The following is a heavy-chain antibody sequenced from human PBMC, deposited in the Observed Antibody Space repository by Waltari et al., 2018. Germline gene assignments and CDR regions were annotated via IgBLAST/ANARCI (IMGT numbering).Heavy chain of an antibody. CDR1: GYTFTNYG. Sequence: EVPLVQSGAEVNKPGESLKISCQGSGYTFTNYGIGWVRQMPGKGLEWMGIIYPGDSDTTYSPSFEGQVTISADKSISIAYLQWSSLKASDTAMYYCVRQVGTNWFDPWGQGTLVTVSS. CDR2: IYPGDSDT. J-gene: IGHJ5*02. D-gene: IGHD5-12*01. V-gene: IGHV5-51*01. CDR3: VRQVGTNWFDP.